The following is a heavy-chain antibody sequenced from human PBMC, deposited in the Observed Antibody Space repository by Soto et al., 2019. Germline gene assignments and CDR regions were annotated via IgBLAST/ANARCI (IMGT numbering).Heavy chain of an antibody. D-gene: IGHD6-6*01. V-gene: IGHV3-33*01. CDR1: GFTFSSYG. J-gene: IGHJ6*03. Sequence: GGSLRLSCAASGFTFSSYGMHWVRQAPGKGLEWVAVIWYDGSNKYYADSVKGRFTISRDNSKNTLYLQMNSLRAEDTAVYYCARDLIEGIAARRYYYYYMDVWGKGTTVTVSS. CDR2: IWYDGSNK. CDR3: ARDLIEGIAARRYYYYYMDV.